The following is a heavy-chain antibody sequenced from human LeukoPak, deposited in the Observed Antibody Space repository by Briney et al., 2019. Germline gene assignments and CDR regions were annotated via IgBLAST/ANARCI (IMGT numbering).Heavy chain of an antibody. J-gene: IGHJ4*02. Sequence: GGSLRLSCAASGFTFSSYGMHWVRQAPGKGLEWVAVISYDGSNKYYADSVKGRFTISRDNSKNTLYLQMNSLRVEDTAVYYCARERDVLGASTAYWGQGTLVTVSS. CDR1: GFTFSSYG. V-gene: IGHV3-30*03. CDR2: ISYDGSNK. D-gene: IGHD3-16*01. CDR3: ARERDVLGASTAY.